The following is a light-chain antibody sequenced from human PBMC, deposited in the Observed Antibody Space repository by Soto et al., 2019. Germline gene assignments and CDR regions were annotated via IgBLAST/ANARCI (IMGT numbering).Light chain of an antibody. CDR2: LNSDGSH. CDR1: SGHSSYV. CDR3: QTWGTGIRV. Sequence: QLVLTQSPSASASLGASVKLTCTLSSGHSSYVIAWHQQQPGKGPRYLMKLNSDGSHNKGDGIPDRFSGSSSGAERYLIISSLQSEDEADYYCQTWGTGIRVFGGGTKVTVL. V-gene: IGLV4-69*01. J-gene: IGLJ3*02.